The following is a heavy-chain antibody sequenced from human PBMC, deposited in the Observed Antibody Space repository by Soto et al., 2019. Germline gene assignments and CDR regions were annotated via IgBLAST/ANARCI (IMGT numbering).Heavy chain of an antibody. CDR3: ARGMIRGVVYYGVEV. D-gene: IGHD3-10*01. V-gene: IGHV3-30*03. Sequence: ESGGGAVQPGRSLRLSCPASGFSFSSYDMHWVRQAPGEGLEWVSAMSFDGSYKHYADPVKGRFTISRDNSENTLYLQMNGLRPEDTAVYFCARGMIRGVVYYGVEVWGQGNKVTVS. J-gene: IGHJ6*02. CDR2: MSFDGSYK. CDR1: GFSFSSYD.